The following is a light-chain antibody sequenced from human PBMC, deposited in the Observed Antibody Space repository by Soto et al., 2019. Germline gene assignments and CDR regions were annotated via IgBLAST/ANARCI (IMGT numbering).Light chain of an antibody. V-gene: IGLV2-14*01. CDR2: EVS. J-gene: IGLJ3*02. CDR1: ISDVGGYNY. CDR3: NSYRTNYTWL. Sequence: QSVLTQPASVSGSPGQSITISCTGTISDVGGYNYVSWYQQHPGKAPKLIIYEVSNRHSGVSNRFSGSKSGNTASLTISGLQAEDEADYYCNSYRTNYTWLFGGGTKLTVL.